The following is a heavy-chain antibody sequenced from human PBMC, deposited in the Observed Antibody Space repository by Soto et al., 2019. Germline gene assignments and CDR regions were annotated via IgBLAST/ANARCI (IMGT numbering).Heavy chain of an antibody. V-gene: IGHV3-33*01. CDR2: IWYDGSNK. Sequence: QVPLVESGGGVVQPGRSLRLSCAASGFTFSSYGMHWVRQAPGKGLEWVAVIWYDGSNKYYADSVKGRFTISRDNSKNTLYLQMNSLRDEDTAVYYCARRTNWEYWYFDLWGRGTLVTVSS. D-gene: IGHD7-27*01. J-gene: IGHJ2*01. CDR3: ARRTNWEYWYFDL. CDR1: GFTFSSYG.